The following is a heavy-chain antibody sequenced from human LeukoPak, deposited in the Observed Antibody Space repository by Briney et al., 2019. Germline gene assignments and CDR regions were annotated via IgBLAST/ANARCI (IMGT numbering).Heavy chain of an antibody. CDR3: ARRRDGYNFDAFDI. Sequence: PSETLSLTCTVSGGSISSYYWSWIRQPPGKGPEWIGYIYYSGSTNYNPSLKSRVTISVDTSKNQFSLKLSSVTAADTAVYYCARRRDGYNFDAFDIWGQGTMVTVSS. V-gene: IGHV4-59*08. CDR2: IYYSGST. J-gene: IGHJ3*02. CDR1: GGSISSYY. D-gene: IGHD5-24*01.